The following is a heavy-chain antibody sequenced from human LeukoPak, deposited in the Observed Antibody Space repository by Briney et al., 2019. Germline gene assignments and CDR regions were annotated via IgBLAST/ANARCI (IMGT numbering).Heavy chain of an antibody. CDR3: AKNPYYYDSSAYSIDY. J-gene: IGHJ4*02. D-gene: IGHD3-22*01. Sequence: GGSLRLSCAASGFTFSSYGMHWVRQAPGKGLEWVAFIRYDGSNKYYADSVKGRFTISRDNSKNTLYLQMNSLRAEDTAVYYCAKNPYYYDSSAYSIDYWGQGTLVTVSS. CDR1: GFTFSSYG. CDR2: IRYDGSNK. V-gene: IGHV3-30*02.